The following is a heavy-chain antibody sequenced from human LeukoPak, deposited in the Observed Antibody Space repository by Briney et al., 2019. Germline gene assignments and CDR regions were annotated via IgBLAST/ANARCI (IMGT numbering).Heavy chain of an antibody. CDR3: ARDYYDSSGNRNGYYGMDV. J-gene: IGHJ6*02. CDR2: IIPIFGTA. CDR1: GYTFTSYG. V-gene: IGHV1-69*13. Sequence: GASVKVSCKASGYTFTSYGISWVRQAPGQGLEWMGGIIPIFGTANYAQKFQGRVTITADESTSTAYMELSSLRSEDTAVYYCARDYYDSSGNRNGYYGMDVWGQGTTVTVSS. D-gene: IGHD3-22*01.